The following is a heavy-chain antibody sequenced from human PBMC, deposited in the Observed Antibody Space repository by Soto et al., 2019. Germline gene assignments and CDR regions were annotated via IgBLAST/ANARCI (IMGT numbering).Heavy chain of an antibody. Sequence: QVQLVESGGGVVQPGRSLRLSCAASGFTFSSYGMHWVRQAPGKGLEWVAVIWYDGSNKYYADSVKGRFTISRDNSKISLYLQMNSLRAEDTAVYYCARDYKPYYYDSSGYYDWGQGTLVTVSS. V-gene: IGHV3-33*01. J-gene: IGHJ4*02. D-gene: IGHD3-22*01. CDR2: IWYDGSNK. CDR3: ARDYKPYYYDSSGYYD. CDR1: GFTFSSYG.